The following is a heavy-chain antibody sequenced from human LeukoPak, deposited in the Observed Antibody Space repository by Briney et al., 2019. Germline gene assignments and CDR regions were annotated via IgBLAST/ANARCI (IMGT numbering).Heavy chain of an antibody. Sequence: ASVKVSCKASGYTFTGYYLHWVRQAPGQGLEWMGWINPNSGGANYAQKFQGRVTMTRDTSISTAYMELSRLRSDDTAVYYCARDPRQQLVYYMDVWGKGTTVTVSS. V-gene: IGHV1-2*02. CDR3: ARDPRQQLVYYMDV. J-gene: IGHJ6*03. D-gene: IGHD6-13*01. CDR1: GYTFTGYY. CDR2: INPNSGGA.